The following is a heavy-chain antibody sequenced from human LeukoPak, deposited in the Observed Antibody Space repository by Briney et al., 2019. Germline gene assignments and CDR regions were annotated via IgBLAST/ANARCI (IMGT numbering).Heavy chain of an antibody. V-gene: IGHV3-7*01. CDR2: IKQDGSEK. D-gene: IGHD5-18*01. J-gene: IGHJ4*02. CDR3: ARDLSGVTGYTYGRGIDY. Sequence: GGSLRLSCAASGFTFRNYWMSWVRQAPGKGLEWVATIKQDGSEKYYGDSVKGRFTISRDNAKSSLYLQMNSLRAEDTAIYYCARDLSGVTGYTYGRGIDYWGQGTLVTVSS. CDR1: GFTFRNYW.